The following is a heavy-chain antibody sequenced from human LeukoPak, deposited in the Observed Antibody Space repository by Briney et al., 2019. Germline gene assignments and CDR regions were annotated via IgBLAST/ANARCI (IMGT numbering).Heavy chain of an antibody. CDR3: ARVPDYYDSSGGLDY. V-gene: IGHV3-21*01. CDR2: ISSSSSYI. Sequence: GGSLRLSCAASGFTFSSYSMNWVRQAPGKGLEWVSSISSSSSYIYYADSVKGRFTISRDNSKNTLYLQMNSLRAEDTAVYYCARVPDYYDSSGGLDYWGQGTLVTVSS. J-gene: IGHJ4*02. CDR1: GFTFSSYS. D-gene: IGHD3-22*01.